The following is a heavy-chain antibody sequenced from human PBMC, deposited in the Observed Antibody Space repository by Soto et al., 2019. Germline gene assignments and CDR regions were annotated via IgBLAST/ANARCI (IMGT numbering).Heavy chain of an antibody. D-gene: IGHD3-22*01. J-gene: IGHJ4*02. CDR1: GGSFSGYF. CDR3: ARPHYDSNTFYYFFDY. CDR2: IFHGGST. Sequence: QVQLQQWGAGLLKPSETLSLTCAVYGGSFSGYFWSWIRQPPGKGLEWIGEIFHGGSTNYSPSLKSRVTISVDTSKNQFSLELSSVTAADTAVYYCARPHYDSNTFYYFFDYWGQGILVTASS. V-gene: IGHV4-34*12.